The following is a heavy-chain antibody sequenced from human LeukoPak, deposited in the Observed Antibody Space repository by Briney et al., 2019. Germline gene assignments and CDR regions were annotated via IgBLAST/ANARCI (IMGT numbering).Heavy chain of an antibody. CDR3: AKRDRPCSGDCSAPDYFDY. J-gene: IGHJ4*02. V-gene: IGHV3-23*01. CDR2: INSSGRNT. Sequence: PWESLRLSCAASGFTFSSYAMSWVRQTPGKGLEWVSSINSSGRNTYYADSVKGRFTISRDNSENTLYLQVSSLRAEDTAVYYCAKRDRPCSGDCSAPDYFDYWGQGTLVTVSS. CDR1: GFTFSSYA. D-gene: IGHD2-21*02.